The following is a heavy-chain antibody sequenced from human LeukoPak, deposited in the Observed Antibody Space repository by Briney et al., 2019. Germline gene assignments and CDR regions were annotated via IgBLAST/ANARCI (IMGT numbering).Heavy chain of an antibody. J-gene: IGHJ4*02. CDR2: IYSGGST. Sequence: GGSLRLSCAASGFTVSNNYMSWVRQAPGKGLEWVSIIYSGGSTYYADSVKGRFTVSRDSSKNTLYLQMNSLRAEDTAVYYCARDGSLRYWGQGTLVTVSS. CDR1: GFTVSNNY. V-gene: IGHV3-66*01. CDR3: ARDGSLRY.